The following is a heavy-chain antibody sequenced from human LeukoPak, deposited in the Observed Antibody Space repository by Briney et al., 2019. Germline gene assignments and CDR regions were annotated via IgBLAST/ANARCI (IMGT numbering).Heavy chain of an antibody. CDR3: AKDSCGGDCYTFDY. Sequence: PGGSLILSCAASGFTFSGYGMHWVRQAPGKGLEWVAVISYYGSHKYYADCVKGRFTISRDSSKNTLYLQMNRLRAEDTAVYYCAKDSCGGDCYTFDYWGQGTLVTVSS. V-gene: IGHV3-30*18. CDR1: GFTFSGYG. J-gene: IGHJ4*02. D-gene: IGHD2-21*02. CDR2: ISYYGSHK.